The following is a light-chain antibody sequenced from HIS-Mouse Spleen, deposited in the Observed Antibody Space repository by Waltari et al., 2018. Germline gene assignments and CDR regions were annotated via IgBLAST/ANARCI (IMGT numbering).Light chain of an antibody. CDR3: CSYAGSYTLV. CDR2: DVS. J-gene: IGLJ2*01. Sequence: QSALTPPPPVSGAPGQSVTFSCTETSSDVGAYNYVSWYQQHPGKAPKLMIYDVSKRPSGVPDRFSGSKSGNTASLTISGLQAEDEADYYCCSYAGSYTLVFGGGTKLTVL. V-gene: IGLV2-11*01. CDR1: SSDVGAYNY.